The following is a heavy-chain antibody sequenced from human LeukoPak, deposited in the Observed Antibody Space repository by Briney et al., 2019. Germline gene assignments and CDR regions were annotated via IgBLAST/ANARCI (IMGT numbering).Heavy chain of an antibody. D-gene: IGHD2-2*01. V-gene: IGHV1-18*01. CDR1: GYTFTSYG. J-gene: IGHJ6*03. CDR3: ARASRHCSSNSCYLFDDFYYLDV. Sequence: ASVKVSCKASGYTFTSYGISWVRQAPGQGLEWMGWISAYNGNTNYAQKLQGRVTMTTDTSTSTAYMELSSLRSEDTAIYYCARASRHCSSNSCYLFDDFYYLDVWGKGTTVTISS. CDR2: ISAYNGNT.